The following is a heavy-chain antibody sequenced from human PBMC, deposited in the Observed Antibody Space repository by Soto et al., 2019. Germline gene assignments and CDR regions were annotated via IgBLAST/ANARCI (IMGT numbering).Heavy chain of an antibody. Sequence: QVQLVQSGAEVKKPGSSVKVSYKASGGTFSSYTISWVRQAPGQGLEWMGRIIPILGIANYAQKFQGRVTITADKSTSTAYMELSSLRSEDTAVYYCARSPHDSTWWFDPWGQGTLVTVSS. CDR1: GGTFSSYT. V-gene: IGHV1-69*02. CDR2: IIPILGIA. D-gene: IGHD1-1*01. CDR3: ARSPHDSTWWFDP. J-gene: IGHJ5*02.